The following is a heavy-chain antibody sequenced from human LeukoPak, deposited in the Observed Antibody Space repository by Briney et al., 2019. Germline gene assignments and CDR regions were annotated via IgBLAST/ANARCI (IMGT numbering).Heavy chain of an antibody. J-gene: IGHJ4*02. Sequence: PSETPSLTCTVSGGSTSFYYWSWIRQPPGRGLEWIGYIYYSGNTNYNPSLKSPVSISIDTSKNQFSLKLNSVTAADTAVYYCARGPTRYYFDYWGQGILVTVSS. CDR1: GGSTSFYY. CDR2: IYYSGNT. CDR3: ARGPTRYYFDY. V-gene: IGHV4-59*01. D-gene: IGHD1/OR15-1a*01.